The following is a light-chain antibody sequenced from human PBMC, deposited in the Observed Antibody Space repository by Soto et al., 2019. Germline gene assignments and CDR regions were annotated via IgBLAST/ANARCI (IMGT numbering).Light chain of an antibody. V-gene: IGLV2-14*03. CDR1: SSDVGGYNY. CDR2: DVS. Sequence: QSALTQPASVSGSPGQSITISCTGTSSDVGGYNYVSWYQQHPGKVPKLMIYDVSNRPSGVSNRFSGSKSGSTASLTISGLQAEDEADYYCSSYTSSSTYVFGIGTKVTVL. J-gene: IGLJ1*01. CDR3: SSYTSSSTYV.